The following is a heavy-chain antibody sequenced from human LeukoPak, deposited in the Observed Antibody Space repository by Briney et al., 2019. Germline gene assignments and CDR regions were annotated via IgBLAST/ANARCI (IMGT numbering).Heavy chain of an antibody. Sequence: SETLSLTCAVYGGSFSGYYWSWIRQPPGEELEWIGEINHSGSTNYNPSLKSRVTISVDTSKNQFSLKLSSVTAADTAVYYCARARDHLDYWGQGTLVTVSS. J-gene: IGHJ4*02. CDR3: ARARDHLDY. CDR1: GGSFSGYY. V-gene: IGHV4-34*01. D-gene: IGHD1-14*01. CDR2: INHSGST.